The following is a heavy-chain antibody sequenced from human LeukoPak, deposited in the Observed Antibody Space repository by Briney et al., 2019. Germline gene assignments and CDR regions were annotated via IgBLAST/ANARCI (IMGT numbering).Heavy chain of an antibody. J-gene: IGHJ4*02. Sequence: GGSLRLSCAASGFTVSSNYMSWVRQAPGEGLEWVSIISGNGINTYYADSVKGRFTISRDNSKNTLYLQMNSLRAEDTAVYYCARFDYGGYPSFDYWGQGALVTVSS. V-gene: IGHV3-66*01. CDR2: ISGNGINT. D-gene: IGHD4-23*01. CDR1: GFTVSSNY. CDR3: ARFDYGGYPSFDY.